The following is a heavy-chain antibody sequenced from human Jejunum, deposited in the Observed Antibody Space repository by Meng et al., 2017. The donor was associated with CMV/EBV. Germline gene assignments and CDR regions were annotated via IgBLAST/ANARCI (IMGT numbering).Heavy chain of an antibody. D-gene: IGHD5-12*01. V-gene: IGHV3-74*01. CDR1: CTFRRYG. J-gene: IGHJ4*02. CDR3: ARVGGGYANYYFDF. CDR2: INSDGSST. Sequence: CTFRRYGMQWVRQVPGKGLVWVARINSDGSSTSYADSVKGRFTISRDNAKNTLYLQMDSLRAEDTAVYYCARVGGGYANYYFDFWGQGTLVTVSS.